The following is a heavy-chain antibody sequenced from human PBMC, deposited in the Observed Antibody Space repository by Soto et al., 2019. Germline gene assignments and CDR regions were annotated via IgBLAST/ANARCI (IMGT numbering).Heavy chain of an antibody. CDR3: ARGNHRWRQLWYFDL. J-gene: IGHJ2*01. V-gene: IGHV1-69*12. CDR1: GGTFSNYP. Sequence: QVQLVQSGAEVKKPGSSVKVSCKASGGTFSNYPISWVRQAPGQGLEWMGGIIPIFGTVNYAQKFQGRVTITADESTSTAYMELSSLRSEDTAVYYCARGNHRWRQLWYFDLWCRGTLGTVSS. D-gene: IGHD5-12*01. CDR2: IIPIFGTV.